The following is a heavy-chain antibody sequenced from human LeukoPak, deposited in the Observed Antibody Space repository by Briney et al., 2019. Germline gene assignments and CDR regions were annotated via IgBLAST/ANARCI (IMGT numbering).Heavy chain of an antibody. CDR1: GFTFSSYS. Sequence: GGSLRLSCAASGFTFSSYSMNWVRQAPGKGLEWVSYISSSSSTIYYADSVKGRFTISRDNAKNSPYLQMNSLRAEDTAVYYCARVFRQLTDYWGQGTLVTVSS. CDR3: ARVFRQLTDY. V-gene: IGHV3-48*01. J-gene: IGHJ4*02. D-gene: IGHD2-2*01. CDR2: ISSSSSTI.